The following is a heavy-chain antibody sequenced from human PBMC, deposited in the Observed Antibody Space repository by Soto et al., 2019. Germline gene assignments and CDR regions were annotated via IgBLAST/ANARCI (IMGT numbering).Heavy chain of an antibody. J-gene: IGHJ6*02. CDR2: IDPSDSYT. D-gene: IGHD1-1*01. CDR3: ARHGKSSVITQTYGMDV. Sequence: GESLKISCKGSGYRFSSQWISWVRQMPGKGLEWMGRIDPSDSYTSYSPSFQGHVTISTDNSISTAYLQWSSLKASDTAMYYCARHGKSSVITQTYGMDVWGQGNTVTVSS. V-gene: IGHV5-10-1*01. CDR1: GYRFSSQW.